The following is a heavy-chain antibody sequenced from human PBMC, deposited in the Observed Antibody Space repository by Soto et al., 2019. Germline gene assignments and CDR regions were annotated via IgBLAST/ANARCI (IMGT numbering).Heavy chain of an antibody. D-gene: IGHD3-3*01. V-gene: IGHV3-30-3*01. Sequence: PGGSLRLSCAASGFTFSSYAMHWVRQAPGKGLEWVAVISYDGSNKYYADSVKGRFTISRDNSKNTLYLQMNSLRAEDTAVYYCASGLLEWLPGGMVDYGMDVWGQGTTVTVSS. CDR1: GFTFSSYA. CDR2: ISYDGSNK. J-gene: IGHJ6*02. CDR3: ASGLLEWLPGGMVDYGMDV.